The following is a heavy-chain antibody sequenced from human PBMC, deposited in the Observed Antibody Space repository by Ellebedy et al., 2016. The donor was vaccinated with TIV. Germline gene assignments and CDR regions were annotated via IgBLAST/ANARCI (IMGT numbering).Heavy chain of an antibody. J-gene: IGHJ4*02. CDR2: LYWDDDK. D-gene: IGHD3-16*01. V-gene: IGHV2-5*02. Sequence: SGPTLVXPTQTLTLTCTFSGFSLSTSGVGVGWIRQPPGKALEWLALLYWDDDKRYSPSLKSRLTITKDTSKNQVVLTMTNVDPVDTATYYCAHKSHYIWGTYPFDFWGQGTLVTVSS. CDR1: GFSLSTSGVG. CDR3: AHKSHYIWGTYPFDF.